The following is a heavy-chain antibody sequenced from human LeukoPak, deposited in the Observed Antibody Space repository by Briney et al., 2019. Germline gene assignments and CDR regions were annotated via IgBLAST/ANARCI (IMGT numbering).Heavy chain of an antibody. CDR3: ARSPRSNYYYMDV. Sequence: AAVKVSCKASGGTFSTYAISWVRQAPGQGLEWMGGIIPVFDTANYAQKFQGRVTITADKSTSTAYMELSSLRSEDRAVYYCARSPRSNYYYMDVWGKGTTVTVSS. CDR1: GGTFSTYA. J-gene: IGHJ6*03. CDR2: IIPVFDTA. V-gene: IGHV1-69*06.